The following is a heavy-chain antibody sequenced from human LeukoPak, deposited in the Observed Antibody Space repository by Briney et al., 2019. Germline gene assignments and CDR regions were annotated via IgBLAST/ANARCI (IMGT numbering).Heavy chain of an antibody. J-gene: IGHJ4*02. CDR1: GGSISSYY. Sequence: SETPSLTLTVPGGSISSYYWSLIRQPPREGLEWIGYIYYSGSTNYNPSLKSRVTISVDTSKNQFSLKLSSVTAADTAVYYCASSSWYYFDYWGQGTLVTVSS. CDR3: ASSSWYYFDY. V-gene: IGHV4-59*01. D-gene: IGHD6-13*01. CDR2: IYYSGST.